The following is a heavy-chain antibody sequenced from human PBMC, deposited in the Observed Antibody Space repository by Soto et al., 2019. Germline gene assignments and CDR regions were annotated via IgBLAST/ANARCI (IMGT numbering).Heavy chain of an antibody. Sequence: QVQVVESGGGVVQPGRSLRLSCTASGFTFNKYAMHWVRQAPGKGLEWVALISYDGTNKYYADSVKGRFTISRDNSKNTLYLQMNSLRAEDTAVYYCARDLLDASGWFYLGYWDQGTLVTVSS. CDR3: ARDLLDASGWFYLGY. D-gene: IGHD6-19*01. V-gene: IGHV3-30-3*01. J-gene: IGHJ4*02. CDR1: GFTFNKYA. CDR2: ISYDGTNK.